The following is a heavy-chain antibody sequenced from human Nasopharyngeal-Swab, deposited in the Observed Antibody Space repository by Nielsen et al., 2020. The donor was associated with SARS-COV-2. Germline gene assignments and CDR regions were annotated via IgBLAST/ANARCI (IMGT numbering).Heavy chain of an antibody. Sequence: WSRQPPGKGLEWSGYIYYSGSTYYNPSLKSRVTISVDTSKNQFSLKLSSVTAADTAVYYCARAGGYCSGGSCRRHYYFDYWGQGTLVTVSS. D-gene: IGHD2-15*01. CDR2: IYYSGST. J-gene: IGHJ4*02. CDR3: ARAGGYCSGGSCRRHYYFDY. V-gene: IGHV4-31*02.